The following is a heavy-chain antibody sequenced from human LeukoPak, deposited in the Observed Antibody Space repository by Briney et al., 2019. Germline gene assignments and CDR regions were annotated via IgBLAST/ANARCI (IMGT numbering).Heavy chain of an antibody. CDR2: IYPGDSGP. CDR1: GYSFTSYC. J-gene: IGHJ3*01. Sequence: GESLKISCKVSGYSFTSYCIGWVRQMPGKGLEWMGIIYPGDSGPAYSPSFQGQVTISVDKSINTAYLQWSSLQASDTAMYYCGMSGDRVPLQDDVFDVWGQGTMVTVST. V-gene: IGHV5-51*01. CDR3: GMSGDRVPLQDDVFDV. D-gene: IGHD1-26*01.